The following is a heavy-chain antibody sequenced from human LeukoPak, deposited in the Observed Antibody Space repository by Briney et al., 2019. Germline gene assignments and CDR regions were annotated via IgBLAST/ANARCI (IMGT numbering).Heavy chain of an antibody. Sequence: PSETLSLTCTVSGGSISSYYWSWIRQPPGKGLEWIGYIYYSGSTNYNPSLKSRATISVDTSKNQFSLKLSSVTAADTAVYYCARDTRGIAAAGTHAFDIWGQGTMVTVSS. CDR3: ARDTRGIAAAGTHAFDI. D-gene: IGHD6-13*01. CDR2: IYYSGST. CDR1: GGSISSYY. J-gene: IGHJ3*02. V-gene: IGHV4-59*01.